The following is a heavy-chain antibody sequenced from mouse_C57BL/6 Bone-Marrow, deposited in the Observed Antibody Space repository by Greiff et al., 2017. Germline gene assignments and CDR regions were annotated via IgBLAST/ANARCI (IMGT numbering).Heavy chain of an antibody. V-gene: IGHV3-8*01. Sequence: EVQRVESGPGLAKPSQTLSLTCSVTGYSITSDYWNWIRKFPGNKLEYMGYISYSGSTYYNPSLKSRISITRDTSKNQYYLQLNSVTTEDTATYYCARGVSLYGSLWYFDVWGTGTTVTVSS. CDR3: ARGVSLYGSLWYFDV. D-gene: IGHD1-1*01. CDR1: GYSITSDY. J-gene: IGHJ1*03. CDR2: ISYSGST.